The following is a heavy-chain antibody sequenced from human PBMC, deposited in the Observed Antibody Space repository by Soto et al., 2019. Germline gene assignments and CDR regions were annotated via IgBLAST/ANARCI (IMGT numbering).Heavy chain of an antibody. D-gene: IGHD3-10*01. CDR1: GGSISSSSYY. Sequence: SGTLSLTCTVSGGSISSSSYYWGWIRQPPGKGLEWIGSIYYSGSTYYNPSLKSRVTISVDTSKNQFSLKLSSVTAADTAVYYCASKAEVLLWFGESGGGAFDIWGQGTMVTVS. J-gene: IGHJ3*02. V-gene: IGHV4-39*01. CDR3: ASKAEVLLWFGESGGGAFDI. CDR2: IYYSGST.